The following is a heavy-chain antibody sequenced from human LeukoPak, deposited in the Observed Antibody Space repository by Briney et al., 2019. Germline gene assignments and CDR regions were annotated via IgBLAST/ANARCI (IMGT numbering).Heavy chain of an antibody. CDR3: VRVMSGFSYFFDY. J-gene: IGHJ4*02. V-gene: IGHV3-74*01. CDR2: INSDGSST. CDR1: GFTFSTYW. D-gene: IGHD5-12*01. Sequence: GGSLRLSCAASGFTFSTYWMHWVRQAPGKGLLWVSRINSDGSSTSYADSVEGRFTISRDNAKNTMYLQMNSLRGEDTAVYYCVRVMSGFSYFFDYWGQGTLVTVSS.